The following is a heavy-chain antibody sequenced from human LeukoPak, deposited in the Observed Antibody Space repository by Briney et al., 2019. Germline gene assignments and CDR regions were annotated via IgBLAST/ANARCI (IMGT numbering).Heavy chain of an antibody. J-gene: IGHJ6*03. CDR1: GFTFSSYG. V-gene: IGHV3-30*02. Sequence: GGTLRLSCAASGFTFSSYGMHWVRQAPGKGLEWVAFIRYDGSNKYYADSVKGRFTISRDNSKNTLYLQMNSLRAEDTAVYYCAKTQGYYYYMDVWGKGTTVTIS. CDR3: AKTQGYYYYMDV. CDR2: IRYDGSNK.